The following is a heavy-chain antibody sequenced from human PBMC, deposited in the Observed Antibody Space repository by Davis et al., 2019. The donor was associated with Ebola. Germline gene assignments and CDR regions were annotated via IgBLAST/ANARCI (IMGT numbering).Heavy chain of an antibody. CDR1: GGSVSSGSYY. Sequence: SETLSLTCTVSGGSVSSGSYYWSWIRQPPGKGLEWIGYIYYSGSTNYNPSLKSRVTISVDTSKNQFSLKLSSVTAADTAVYYCASTYYDSSGYSLVYWGQGTLVTVSS. CDR2: IYYSGST. D-gene: IGHD3-22*01. V-gene: IGHV4-61*01. J-gene: IGHJ4*02. CDR3: ASTYYDSSGYSLVY.